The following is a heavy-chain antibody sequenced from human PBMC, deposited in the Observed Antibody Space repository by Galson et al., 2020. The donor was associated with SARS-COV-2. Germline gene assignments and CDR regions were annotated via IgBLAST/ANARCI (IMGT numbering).Heavy chain of an antibody. CDR3: ARHEGVAAVSDY. CDR1: GYIFTSCW. D-gene: IGHD6-13*01. J-gene: IGHJ4*02. Sequence: HGESLKISCQVSGYIFTSCWVTWVRQMPGRGLEWVGRIDPGDSYTDYSPSFEGRVTISADRSTSTVYLQWSSLKESDTAMYYCARHEGVAAVSDYWGQGTLVTVTS. V-gene: IGHV5-10-1*01. CDR2: IDPGDSYT.